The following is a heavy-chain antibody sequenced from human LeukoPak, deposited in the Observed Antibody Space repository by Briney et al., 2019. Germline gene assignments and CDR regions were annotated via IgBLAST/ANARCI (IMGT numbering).Heavy chain of an antibody. CDR2: IRSNGGST. V-gene: IGHV3-64D*06. Sequence: GGSLRLSCSASGFTFSTHAMYWVRQAPGKGLEYVSGIRSNGGSTNYADSVKGRFTISRDNSKNTLYLQMSSLRAEDTAVYYCVKSDRPDYADFGLGSWGQGTLVTVSS. CDR1: GFTFSTHA. CDR3: VKSDRPDYADFGLGS. D-gene: IGHD4-17*01. J-gene: IGHJ5*02.